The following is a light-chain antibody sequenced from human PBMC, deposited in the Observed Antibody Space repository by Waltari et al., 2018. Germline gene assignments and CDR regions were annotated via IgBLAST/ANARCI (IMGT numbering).Light chain of an antibody. CDR3: NSRDSSGNHQV. J-gene: IGLJ2*01. CDR2: GKN. V-gene: IGLV3-19*01. Sequence: SSELTPDPAVSVALGQTVRITCQGDSLHSYYPSGYQQKPGQAPVLVIYGKNNRPSGIPDRFSGSSSGNTASLTITGAQAEDEADYYCNSRDSSGNHQVFGGGTKLTVL. CDR1: SLHSYY.